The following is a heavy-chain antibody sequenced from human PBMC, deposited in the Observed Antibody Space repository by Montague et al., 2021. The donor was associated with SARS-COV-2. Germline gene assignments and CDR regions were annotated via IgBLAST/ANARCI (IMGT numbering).Heavy chain of an antibody. CDR3: AKQFGYGSGSIDY. V-gene: IGHV3-33*06. CDR1: GFTFSSYG. J-gene: IGHJ4*02. D-gene: IGHD3-10*01. Sequence: SLRLSCAASGFTFSSYGLHWVRLAPGKGLEWVAVIWYDGSNKYYVDSVKGRFTISRDNSKNTLYLQMNSLRAEDTAVYYCAKQFGYGSGSIDYWGQGTLVTVSS. CDR2: IWYDGSNK.